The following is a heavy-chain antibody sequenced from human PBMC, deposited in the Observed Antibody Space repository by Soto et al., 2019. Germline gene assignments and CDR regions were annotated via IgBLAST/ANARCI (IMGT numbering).Heavy chain of an antibody. D-gene: IGHD3-10*01. V-gene: IGHV4-61*01. Sequence: QVQLQESGPGLVKPSETLSLTCTVSGDSVTSVSDYWSRIRQPPGKGLEWIGYIYYSGSADYNPSLGSRVTISIDTSKNQFSLKLTSVTAADTAVYYCARGVGFGYYYYHMDLWGQGTTVTVSS. CDR3: ARGVGFGYYYYHMDL. CDR2: IYYSGSA. J-gene: IGHJ6*02. CDR1: GDSVTSVSDY.